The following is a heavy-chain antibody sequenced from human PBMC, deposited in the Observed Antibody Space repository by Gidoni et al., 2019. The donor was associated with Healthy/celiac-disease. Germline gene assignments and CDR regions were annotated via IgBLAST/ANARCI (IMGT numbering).Heavy chain of an antibody. CDR1: GFPLSSYA. Sequence: EVQLLESGGGLVQPGGSLRLSCAASGFPLSSYAMSWVRQAPGKGLEWVSAISGSGGSTYYADSVKGRFTISRDNSKNTLYLQMNSLRAEDTAVYYCAKGVRRDGYTQGAFDIWGQGTMVTVSS. D-gene: IGHD5-12*01. J-gene: IGHJ3*02. V-gene: IGHV3-23*01. CDR3: AKGVRRDGYTQGAFDI. CDR2: ISGSGGST.